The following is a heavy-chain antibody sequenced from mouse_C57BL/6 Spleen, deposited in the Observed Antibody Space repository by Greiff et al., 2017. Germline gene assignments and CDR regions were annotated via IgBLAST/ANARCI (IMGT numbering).Heavy chain of an antibody. CDR3: ARDGPYYDYDGGAMDY. Sequence: EVMLVESEGGLVQPGRSMKLSCTASGFTFSDYYMAWVRQVPEKGLEWVANINYDGSSTYYLDSLKSRFIISRDNAKNILYLQMSSLKSEDTATYYCARDGPYYDYDGGAMDYWGQGTSVTVSS. J-gene: IGHJ4*01. V-gene: IGHV5-16*01. D-gene: IGHD2-4*01. CDR1: GFTFSDYY. CDR2: INYDGSST.